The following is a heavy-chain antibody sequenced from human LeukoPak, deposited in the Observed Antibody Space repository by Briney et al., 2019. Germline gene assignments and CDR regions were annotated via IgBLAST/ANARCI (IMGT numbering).Heavy chain of an antibody. D-gene: IGHD3-22*01. V-gene: IGHV4-34*01. CDR1: GGSFSGYY. CDR3: ARGYYDSSGYDY. Sequence: KPSETLSLTCAVYGGSFSGYYWSWIRQPPGKGLEWIGEINHSGSTNYNPSLKSRVTMSVDTSKNQFSLKLSSVTAADTAVYYCARGYYDSSGYDYWGQGTLVTVSS. CDR2: INHSGST. J-gene: IGHJ4*02.